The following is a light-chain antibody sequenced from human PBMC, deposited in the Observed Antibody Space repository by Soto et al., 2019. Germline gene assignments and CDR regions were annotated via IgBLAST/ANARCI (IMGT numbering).Light chain of an antibody. CDR3: QQYGNSPWT. CDR1: QSVSSY. J-gene: IGKJ1*01. V-gene: IGKV3-11*01. Sequence: EIVMTQSPATLSVSPGERATLSCRASQSVSSYLAWYQQKPGQAPRLLIYDASNRATGIPARFSGSGSGTDFSLTISRLEPEDFAVYYCQQYGNSPWTFGQGTKVDIK. CDR2: DAS.